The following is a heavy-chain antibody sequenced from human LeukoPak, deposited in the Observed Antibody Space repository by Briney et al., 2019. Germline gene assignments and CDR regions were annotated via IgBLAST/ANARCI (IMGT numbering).Heavy chain of an antibody. Sequence: GGSLRLSCAASGFTFSSFWMHWVRQAPGKGLVWVSRINSDGSITTYADSVEGRFTISRDNAKNTVYLQLSSLRAEDTAVYYCTRAVVVTASDSWGQGTLVTVSS. CDR3: TRAVVVTASDS. J-gene: IGHJ4*02. D-gene: IGHD2-21*02. CDR2: INSDGSIT. CDR1: GFTFSSFW. V-gene: IGHV3-74*01.